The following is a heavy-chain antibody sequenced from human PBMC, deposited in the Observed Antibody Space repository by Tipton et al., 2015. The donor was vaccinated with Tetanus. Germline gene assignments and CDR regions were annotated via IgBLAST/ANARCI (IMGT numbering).Heavy chain of an antibody. CDR2: ISSSGSTI. J-gene: IGHJ4*02. Sequence: SLRLSCAASGFTFSSYEMNWVRQAPGKGLEWVSYISSSGSTIYYADSVKGRFTISRDNAKNSLYLQMNSLRAEDTAVYYCARDIEGGYYVWGSYRPRNYFDYWGQGTLVTVSS. D-gene: IGHD3-16*02. CDR3: ARDIEGGYYVWGSYRPRNYFDY. V-gene: IGHV3-48*03. CDR1: GFTFSSYE.